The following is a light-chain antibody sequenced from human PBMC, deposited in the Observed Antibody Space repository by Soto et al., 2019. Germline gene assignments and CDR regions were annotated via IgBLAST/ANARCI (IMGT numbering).Light chain of an antibody. CDR2: SNN. J-gene: IGLJ3*02. V-gene: IGLV1-44*01. Sequence: QSVLTQSPSASGTPGQRVAISCSGSSSNIGSYTVNWYQQLPGTAPKLLIYSNNQRPSGVPDRFSGSKSGTSASLAISGLQSEDEADYYCATWDDSLNGVFGGGTKVTVL. CDR3: ATWDDSLNGV. CDR1: SSNIGSYT.